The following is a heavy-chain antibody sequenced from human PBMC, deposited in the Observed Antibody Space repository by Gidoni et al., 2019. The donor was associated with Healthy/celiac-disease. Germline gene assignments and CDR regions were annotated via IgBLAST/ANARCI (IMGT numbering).Heavy chain of an antibody. D-gene: IGHD4-17*01. CDR2: ISSSSSTI. V-gene: IGHV3-48*02. CDR3: ARDSTVTTFDGQYNWFDP. J-gene: IGHJ5*02. CDR1: GFTFSSYS. Sequence: EVQLVESGGGLVQPGGSLRLSCAASGFTFSSYSMNWVRQAPGKGLEWVSYISSSSSTIYYADSVKGRFTISRDNAKNSLYLQMNSLRDEDTAVYYCARDSTVTTFDGQYNWFDPWGQGTLVTVSS.